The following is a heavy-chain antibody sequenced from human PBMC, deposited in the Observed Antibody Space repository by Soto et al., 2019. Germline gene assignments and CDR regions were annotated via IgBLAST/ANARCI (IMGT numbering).Heavy chain of an antibody. CDR2: IYHSGST. CDR3: ARGNYDILTGYYNYYYYYGMDV. J-gene: IGHJ6*02. D-gene: IGHD3-9*01. CDR1: GGSISSSNW. V-gene: IGHV4-4*02. Sequence: SETLSLTCAVSGGSISSSNWWSWVRQPPGKGLEWIGEIYHSGSTNYNPSLKSRVTISVDKSKNQFSLKLSSVTAADTAVYYCARGNYDILTGYYNYYYYYGMDVWGQGTTVTVSS.